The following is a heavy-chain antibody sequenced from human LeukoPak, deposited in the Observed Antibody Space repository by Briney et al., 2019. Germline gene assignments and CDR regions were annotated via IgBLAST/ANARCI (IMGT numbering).Heavy chain of an antibody. CDR2: IYYSGST. Sequence: EPSETLSLTCTVSGGSISSSSYYWGWIRQPPGKGLERIGSIYYSGSTYYNPSLKSRVTISVDTSKNQFSLKLSSVTAADTAVYYCARHSSSRTFYYYYMDVWGKGTTVTVSS. CDR3: ARHSSSRTFYYYYMDV. CDR1: GGSISSSSYY. V-gene: IGHV4-39*01. J-gene: IGHJ6*03.